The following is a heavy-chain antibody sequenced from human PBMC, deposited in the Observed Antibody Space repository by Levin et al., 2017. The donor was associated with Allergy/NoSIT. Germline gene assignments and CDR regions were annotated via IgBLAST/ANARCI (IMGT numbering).Heavy chain of an antibody. J-gene: IGHJ5*02. CDR2: IYYSGST. V-gene: IGHV4-59*01. CDR3: ARAYYYPYIDP. D-gene: IGHD3-10*01. Sequence: PSETLSLTCTVSGGSISSYYWSWIRQPPGKGLEWIGYIYYSGSTNYNPSLKSRVTISVDTSKNQFSLKLSSVTAADTAVYYCARAYYYPYIDPWGQGTLVTVSS. CDR1: GGSISSYY.